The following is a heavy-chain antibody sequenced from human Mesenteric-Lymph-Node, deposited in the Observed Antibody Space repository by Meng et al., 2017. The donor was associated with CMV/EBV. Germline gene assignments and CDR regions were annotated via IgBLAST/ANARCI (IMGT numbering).Heavy chain of an antibody. CDR3: ASAPEYSSSAGY. CDR1: GGSINNNSYY. CDR2: LYYSGSI. Sequence: GSLRLSCTVSGGSINNNSYYWGWIRQPPGQGLEWIGSLYYSGSIYYNPPLKSRVTISRDASKNQFSLKLNSVTAADTAVYYCASAPEYSSSAGYWGQGTLVTVSS. V-gene: IGHV4-39*07. D-gene: IGHD6-6*01. J-gene: IGHJ4*02.